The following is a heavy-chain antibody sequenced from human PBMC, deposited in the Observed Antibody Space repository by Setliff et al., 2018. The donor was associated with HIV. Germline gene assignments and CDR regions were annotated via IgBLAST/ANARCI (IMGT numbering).Heavy chain of an antibody. V-gene: IGHV1-2*06. CDR3: AREYDVLTGYYISAFDI. CDR1: GYTFTGYF. J-gene: IGHJ3*02. CDR2: INPNTGDT. D-gene: IGHD3-9*01. Sequence: ASVKVSCKASGYTFTGYFIHWVRQAPGQGLEWMGRINPNTGDTNYAQKFQDRVTMTRDTSINTAYMELSRLRSDDTAVYYCAREYDVLTGYYISAFDILGQGTMVTVSS.